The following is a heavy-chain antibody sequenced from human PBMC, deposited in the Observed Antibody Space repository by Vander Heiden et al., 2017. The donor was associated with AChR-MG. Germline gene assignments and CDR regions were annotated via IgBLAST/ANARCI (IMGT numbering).Heavy chain of an antibody. Sequence: QVQLVESGGGVVQPGRSLRLSCAASGFTFSSVDMYWVRQAPGKGLEWVAFISYDGSNKYHADSVKGRFTISRDNSKNRLYLHMNSLRAEDTAVYYCAKSRRALVRGVRFYGMDVWGQGTTVTVSS. CDR3: AKSRRALVRGVRFYGMDV. CDR1: GFTFSSVD. J-gene: IGHJ6*02. V-gene: IGHV3-30*18. CDR2: ISYDGSNK. D-gene: IGHD3-10*01.